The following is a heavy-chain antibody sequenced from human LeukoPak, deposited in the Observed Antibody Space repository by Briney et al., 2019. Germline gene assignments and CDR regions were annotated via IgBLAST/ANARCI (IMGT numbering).Heavy chain of an antibody. CDR3: ARVPRDYDFWFDP. Sequence: ASVKVSFKASGGTFSSYAISWVRQAPGQGLEWMGGIIPIFGTANYAQKFQGRVTITTDESTSTAYMELSSLRSEDTAVYYCARVPRDYDFWFDPWGQGTLVTVSS. D-gene: IGHD3-3*01. CDR2: IIPIFGTA. J-gene: IGHJ5*02. CDR1: GGTFSSYA. V-gene: IGHV1-69*05.